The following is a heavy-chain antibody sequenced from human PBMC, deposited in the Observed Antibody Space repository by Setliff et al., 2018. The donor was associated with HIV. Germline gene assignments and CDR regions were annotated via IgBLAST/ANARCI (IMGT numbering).Heavy chain of an antibody. J-gene: IGHJ4*02. CDR3: ARDIYDSGWFTLEY. D-gene: IGHD6-19*01. CDR2: ISAGKGMT. Sequence: ASVKVSCKASGYTFSTYAMHWVRQAPGQRLEWMGWISAGKGMTKYSKKFQGRVTLTRDTAASTAYMEPSSLRSEDTAVYYCARDIYDSGWFTLEYWGQGTLVTVSS. V-gene: IGHV1-3*01. CDR1: GYTFSTYA.